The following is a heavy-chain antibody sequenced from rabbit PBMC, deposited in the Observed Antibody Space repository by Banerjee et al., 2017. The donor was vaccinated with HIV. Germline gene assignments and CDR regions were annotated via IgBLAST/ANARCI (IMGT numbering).Heavy chain of an antibody. CDR3: ARDAGTIYAYGMDL. CDR1: GFDFSGYYM. V-gene: IGHV1S45*01. D-gene: IGHD8-1*01. Sequence: QEQLKESGGGLVQPGGSLKLSCKASGFDFSGYYMSWVRQAPGKGLEWIGCIYTGSSGSTYYASWAKGRFTISKTSSTTVTLQMNILTAADTATYFCARDAGTIYAYGMDLWGPGTLVTVS. CDR2: IYTGSSGST. J-gene: IGHJ6*01.